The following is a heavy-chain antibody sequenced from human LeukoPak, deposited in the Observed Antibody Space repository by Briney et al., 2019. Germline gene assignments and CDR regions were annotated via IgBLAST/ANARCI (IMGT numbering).Heavy chain of an antibody. CDR1: GFTFTSSA. J-gene: IGHJ3*02. V-gene: IGHV1-58*02. Sequence: SVKVSCKASGFTFTSSAMQWVRQARGQRLEWIGWIVVGSGNTNYAQKFQGRVTITADKSTTTAYMELSSLRSEDTAVYYCARRYCTNGVCYDDRGAFDIWGQGTMVTVSS. CDR2: IVVGSGNT. D-gene: IGHD2-8*01. CDR3: ARRYCTNGVCYDDRGAFDI.